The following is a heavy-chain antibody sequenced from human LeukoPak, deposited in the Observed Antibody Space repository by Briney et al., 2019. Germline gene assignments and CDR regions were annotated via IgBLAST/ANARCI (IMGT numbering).Heavy chain of an antibody. J-gene: IGHJ4*02. D-gene: IGHD3-10*01. CDR1: VGTFSSYA. CDR3: ARDEIRRFGELSDY. Sequence: SVKVSCKASVGTFSSYAISWVRQAPGQGLEWRGGIIPIFGTANYAQKFQGRVTITADESTSTAYMERSSLRSEYTAGYYCARDEIRRFGELSDYWGQGTLVTVSS. CDR2: IIPIFGTA. V-gene: IGHV1-69*13.